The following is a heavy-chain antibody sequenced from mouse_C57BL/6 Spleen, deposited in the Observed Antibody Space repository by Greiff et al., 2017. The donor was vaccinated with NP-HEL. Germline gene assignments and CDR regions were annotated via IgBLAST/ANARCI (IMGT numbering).Heavy chain of an antibody. J-gene: IGHJ2*01. Sequence: QVQLQQPGAELVMPGASVKLSCKASGYTFTSYWMHWVKQRPGQGLEWIGEIDPSDSYTNYNQKFKGKSTLTVDKSSSTAYMQLSSLTSEDSAVYYCARRETKGYFDYWGKGTTLTVSS. CDR2: IDPSDSYT. CDR3: ARRETKGYFDY. V-gene: IGHV1-69*01. CDR1: GYTFTSYW.